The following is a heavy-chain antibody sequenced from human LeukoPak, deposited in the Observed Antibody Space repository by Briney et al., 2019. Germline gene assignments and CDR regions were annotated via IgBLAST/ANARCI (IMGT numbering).Heavy chain of an antibody. Sequence: GGSLRLSCAESGFTFSSYGMHWGRQAPGKGLEWVAVIWYDGSNKYYADSVKGRFTISRDTPKNTLYLQMNSLRAEDTAVYYCARDRSVRYFDYWGQGALVTVSS. CDR1: GFTFSSYG. CDR2: IWYDGSNK. V-gene: IGHV3-33*01. D-gene: IGHD2-15*01. J-gene: IGHJ4*02. CDR3: ARDRSVRYFDY.